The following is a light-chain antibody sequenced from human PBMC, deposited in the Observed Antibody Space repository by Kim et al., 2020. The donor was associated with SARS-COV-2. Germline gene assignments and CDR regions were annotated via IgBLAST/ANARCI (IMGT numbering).Light chain of an antibody. CDR2: AAS. Sequence: DFQMTQSPSSLSASVGDRVTITCRASQDINNYLAWYQQRPGEVPKLLIYAASALQSGVPSRFSGSGSGTDFTLAISSLQPEDVGTYYCQKYGSGPRTFGQETKVDIK. J-gene: IGKJ1*01. V-gene: IGKV1-27*01. CDR1: QDINNY. CDR3: QKYGSGPRT.